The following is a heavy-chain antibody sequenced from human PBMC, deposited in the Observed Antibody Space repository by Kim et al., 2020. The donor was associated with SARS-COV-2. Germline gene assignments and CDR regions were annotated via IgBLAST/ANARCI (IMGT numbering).Heavy chain of an antibody. J-gene: IGHJ4*02. D-gene: IGHD1-1*01. Sequence: ASVKVSCKASGYAFSNYAVQWVRQAPGQRREWIGWIRIGTGSTRYSQRLQGRVTITRDTSASTAFMELNSLTSEDTAVYYCTTAERTDSVFDVWGQGTL. CDR3: TTAERTDSVFDV. CDR1: GYAFSNYA. V-gene: IGHV1-3*04. CDR2: IRIGTGST.